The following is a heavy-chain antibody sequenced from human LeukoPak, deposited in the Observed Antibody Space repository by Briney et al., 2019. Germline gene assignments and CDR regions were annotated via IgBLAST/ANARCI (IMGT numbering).Heavy chain of an antibody. V-gene: IGHV3-66*01. CDR3: ARASYCSGGSCYSSYYFDY. J-gene: IGHJ4*02. CDR1: GFTVSSNY. D-gene: IGHD2-15*01. Sequence: GGSLRLSCAASGFTVSSNYMSWVRQAPGKGLEWVSVIYSGGSTYYADSVKGRFTISRDNSKNTLYLQMNSLRAEDTAVYYCARASYCSGGSCYSSYYFDYWGQGTLVTVSS. CDR2: IYSGGST.